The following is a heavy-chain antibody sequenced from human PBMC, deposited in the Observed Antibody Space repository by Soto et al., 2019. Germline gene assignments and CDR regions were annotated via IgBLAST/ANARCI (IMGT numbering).Heavy chain of an antibody. J-gene: IGHJ3*02. V-gene: IGHV1-58*02. Sequence: SVKVSCKASGFTFTSSAMQWVRQARGQRLEWIGWIVVGSGNTNYAQKFQERVTITRDMSTSTAYMELSSLRSEDTAVYYCARGSSTFTYYDFWSGQPGAFDIWGQGTMVIVSS. D-gene: IGHD3-3*01. CDR1: GFTFTSSA. CDR2: IVVGSGNT. CDR3: ARGSSTFTYYDFWSGQPGAFDI.